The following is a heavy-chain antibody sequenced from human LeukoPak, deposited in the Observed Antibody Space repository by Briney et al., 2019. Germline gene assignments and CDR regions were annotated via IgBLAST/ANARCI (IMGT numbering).Heavy chain of an antibody. Sequence: GGSLRLSCAASGFTFSSYAIHWVRQAPGKGLEYVSAISSNGGSTYYANSVKGRFTISRDNSKNTLFLQMGSLRAEDMAVYYCARGGSIAARPIDYWGQGTLVTVSS. V-gene: IGHV3-64*01. CDR2: ISSNGGST. D-gene: IGHD6-6*01. CDR3: ARGGSIAARPIDY. CDR1: GFTFSSYA. J-gene: IGHJ4*02.